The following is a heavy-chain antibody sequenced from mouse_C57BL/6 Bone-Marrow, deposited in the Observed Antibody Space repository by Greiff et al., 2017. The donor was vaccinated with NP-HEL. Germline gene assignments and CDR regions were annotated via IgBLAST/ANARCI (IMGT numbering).Heavy chain of an antibody. J-gene: IGHJ1*03. CDR1: GYTFTDYY. Sequence: VQLQQSGPELVKPGASVKISCKASGYTFTDYYMNWVKQSHGKSLEWIGDINPNNGGTSYNQKFKGKATLTVDKSSSTAYMELRSLTSEDSAVYYCAKIYYGPYWYFDVWGTGTTVTVSS. CDR3: AKIYYGPYWYFDV. V-gene: IGHV1-26*01. D-gene: IGHD2-1*01. CDR2: INPNNGGT.